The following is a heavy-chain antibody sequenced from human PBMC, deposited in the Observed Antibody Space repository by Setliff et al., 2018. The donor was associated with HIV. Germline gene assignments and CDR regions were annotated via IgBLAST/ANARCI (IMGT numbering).Heavy chain of an antibody. J-gene: IGHJ4*02. CDR2: INCNDGSS. V-gene: IGHV1-46*01. Sequence: ASVKVSCKASGYTFTGYYMHWVRQAPGQGLEWMGIINCNDGSSTYAQKFQGRVTMTRDTSTTTVYMELSSLRSEDTAIYYCARRGYSDFWGQGTLVTVSS. D-gene: IGHD6-13*01. CDR1: GYTFTGYY. CDR3: ARRGYSDF.